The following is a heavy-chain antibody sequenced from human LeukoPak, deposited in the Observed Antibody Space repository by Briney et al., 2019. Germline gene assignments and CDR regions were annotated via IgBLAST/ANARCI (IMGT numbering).Heavy chain of an antibody. D-gene: IGHD3-10*01. J-gene: IGHJ4*02. V-gene: IGHV4-61*02. CDR2: IYTSGST. Sequence: PSETLSLTCTVSGGSISSGSYYWSWIRQPAGKGLEWIVRIYTSGSTNYNPSLKSRVTISVDTSKNQFSLKLSSVTAADTAVYYCAREFSFGSGSYGVFDYWGQGTLVTVSS. CDR3: AREFSFGSGSYGVFDY. CDR1: GGSISSGSYY.